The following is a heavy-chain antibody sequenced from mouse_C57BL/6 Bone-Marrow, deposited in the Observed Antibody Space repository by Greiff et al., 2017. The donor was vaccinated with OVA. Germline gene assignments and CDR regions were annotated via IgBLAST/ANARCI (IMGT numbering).Heavy chain of an antibody. V-gene: IGHV1-69*01. CDR2: IDPSDSYT. CDR1: GYTFTSYW. D-gene: IGHD1-1*01. J-gene: IGHJ4*01. Sequence: QVQLQQPGAELVMPGASVKLSCKASGYTFTSYWMHWVKQRPGQGLEWIGEIDPSDSYTNYNQKFKGKSTLTVDKSSSAAYMQLSSLTSEDSAVYYCARAHYACGYAMDYWGQGTSVTVSS. CDR3: ARAHYACGYAMDY.